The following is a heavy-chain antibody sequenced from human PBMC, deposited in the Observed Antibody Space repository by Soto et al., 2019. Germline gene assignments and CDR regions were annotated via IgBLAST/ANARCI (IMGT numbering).Heavy chain of an antibody. V-gene: IGHV3-21*01. D-gene: IGHD5-12*01. Sequence: GGSLSLSCAASGFTFCSYSMNWVRQAPVKGLEWVSSISSSTNSDYIYYVDSVKGRFTISRDNAKNSLYLQMDSLRAEDTAVYYCATTTGDYWGQGTLVTVSS. CDR3: ATTTGDY. CDR2: ISSSTNSDYI. CDR1: GFTFCSYS. J-gene: IGHJ4*02.